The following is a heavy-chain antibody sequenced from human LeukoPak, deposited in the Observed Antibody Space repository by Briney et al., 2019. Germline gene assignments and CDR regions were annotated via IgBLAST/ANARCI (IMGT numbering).Heavy chain of an antibody. V-gene: IGHV4-59*01. CDR2: IYYSGST. J-gene: IGHJ4*02. D-gene: IGHD6-19*01. Sequence: SETLSLTCTVSGGSISSYYWSWIRQPPGKGLEWIGYIYYSGSTNYNPSLKSRVTISVDTSKNQFSLKLSSVTAADTAVYYRARVRYSSGWYDGLDYWGQGTLVTVSS. CDR1: GGSISSYY. CDR3: ARVRYSSGWYDGLDY.